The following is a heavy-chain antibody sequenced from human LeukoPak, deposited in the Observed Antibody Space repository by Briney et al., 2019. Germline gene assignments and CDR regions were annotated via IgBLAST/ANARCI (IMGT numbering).Heavy chain of an antibody. V-gene: IGHV4-59*08. CDR2: IYYSGST. CDR1: GGSISSYY. CDR3: ARLAYDSGSYYNWFDP. J-gene: IGHJ5*02. Sequence: SETLSLTCTVSGGSISSYYWSWIRQPPGKGLEWIGYIYYSGSTNYNPSLKSRVTISVDTSKNQFSLKLSSVTAADTAVYYCARLAYDSGSYYNWFDPWGQGTLVTVSS. D-gene: IGHD1-26*01.